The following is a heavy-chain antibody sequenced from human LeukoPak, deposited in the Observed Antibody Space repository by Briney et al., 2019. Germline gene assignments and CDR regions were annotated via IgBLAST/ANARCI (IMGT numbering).Heavy chain of an antibody. V-gene: IGHV4-34*01. J-gene: IGHJ4*02. Sequence: SETLSLTCAVYGGSFSGYYWSWIRQPPGKGLEWIGEINHSGSTNYNPSLKSRVTISVDTSKNQFSLKLSSVTAADTAVYYCARARRWLDYWGQGTLVTVSS. CDR2: INHSGST. CDR1: GGSFSGYY. D-gene: IGHD2-15*01. CDR3: ARARRWLDY.